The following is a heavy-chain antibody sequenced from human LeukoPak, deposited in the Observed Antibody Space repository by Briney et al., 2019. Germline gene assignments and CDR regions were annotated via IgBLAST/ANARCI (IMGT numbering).Heavy chain of an antibody. CDR1: GYSFTNYW. CDR2: IYPGDSDT. CDR3: ARRVVATPGAFDI. Sequence: GDSLKISCKGSGYSFTNYWIGWVRQKPGKGLEWKGIIYPGDSDTRYSPSFQGQVTISADKSISTAYLQWSSLKASDTAMYYCARRVVATPGAFDIWGQGTMVTVSS. V-gene: IGHV5-51*01. D-gene: IGHD2-15*01. J-gene: IGHJ3*02.